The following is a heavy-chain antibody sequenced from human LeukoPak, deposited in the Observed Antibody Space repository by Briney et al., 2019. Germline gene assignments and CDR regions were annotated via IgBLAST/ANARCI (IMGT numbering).Heavy chain of an antibody. CDR1: GFTFSNAW. D-gene: IGHD3-22*01. CDR2: IKSKTDDGTT. CDR3: TTVTYYYDSSGYYGGFGNGY. J-gene: IGHJ4*02. V-gene: IGHV3-15*01. Sequence: GGSLRLSCAASGFTFSNAWMSWVRQAPGKGLEWVGRIKSKTDDGTTDYAAPVKGRFTISRDDSKNMLYLQMNSLKTEDTAVYYCTTVTYYYDSSGYYGGFGNGYWGQGTLVSVSS.